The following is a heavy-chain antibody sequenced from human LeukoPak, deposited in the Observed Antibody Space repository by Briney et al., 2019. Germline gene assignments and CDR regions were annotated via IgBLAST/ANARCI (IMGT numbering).Heavy chain of an antibody. J-gene: IGHJ4*02. D-gene: IGHD3-22*01. CDR2: IIPIFGTA. Sequence: GASVKVSCKASGGTFSSYAISWVRQAPGQGLEWMGRIIPIFGTANYAQKFQGRVTITTDESTSTAYMELSILRSEDTAIYYCARGYDSSGYYWVYWGQGTLVTVSS. CDR3: ARGYDSSGYYWVY. V-gene: IGHV1-69*05. CDR1: GGTFSSYA.